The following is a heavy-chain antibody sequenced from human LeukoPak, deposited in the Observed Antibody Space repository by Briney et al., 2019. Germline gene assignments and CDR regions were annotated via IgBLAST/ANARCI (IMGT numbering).Heavy chain of an antibody. CDR2: IIPIYATA. CDR3: ARGMYSQFDP. Sequence: VKVSCKASGGTFSSHTFNWVRQAPGQGLEWMGGIIPIYATANYAQNFQGRVTITADESTSTAYMELSSLRAEDTAVYYCARGMYSQFDPGGEGTLVTVS. V-gene: IGHV1-69*13. D-gene: IGHD6-13*01. J-gene: IGHJ5*02. CDR1: GGTFSSHT.